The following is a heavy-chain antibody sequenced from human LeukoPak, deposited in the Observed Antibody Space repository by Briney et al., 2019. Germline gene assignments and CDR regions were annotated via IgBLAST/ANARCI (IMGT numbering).Heavy chain of an antibody. V-gene: IGHV3-53*05. CDR3: AKGDPYGSGSYPVDY. Sequence: GGSLRLSCAASGFTVSSNYMSWVRQAPGKGLEWVSILYSGGSTNYADSVKGRFTISRDNSKNTLYLQMNSLRPEDTAVYYCAKGDPYGSGSYPVDYWGQGTLVTVSS. D-gene: IGHD3-10*01. CDR1: GFTVSSNY. CDR2: LYSGGST. J-gene: IGHJ4*02.